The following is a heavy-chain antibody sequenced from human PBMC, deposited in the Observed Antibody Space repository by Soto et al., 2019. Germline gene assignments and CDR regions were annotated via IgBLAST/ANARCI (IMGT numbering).Heavy chain of an antibody. D-gene: IGHD3-10*01. CDR1: GFTFSSYA. J-gene: IGHJ4*02. CDR3: AKVRRFVELRSHY. CDR2: IGVSGDTT. V-gene: IGHV3-23*01. Sequence: EVQLLESGGGLVQPGGSLRLSCAASGFTFSSYAMGWVRQAPGKGLEWVSAIGVSGDTTYYADSVQGRFTISRDNSTNTLYLQMGSLRAEETAVYYCAKVRRFVELRSHYWGQGTLVTVSS.